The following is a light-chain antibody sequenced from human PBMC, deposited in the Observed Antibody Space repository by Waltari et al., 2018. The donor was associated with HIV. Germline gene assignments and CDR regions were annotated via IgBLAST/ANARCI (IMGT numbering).Light chain of an antibody. CDR3: SSYTSSSTHWV. CDR2: EVS. Sequence: QSALTQPASVSGSPGQSITISCTGTSSDVGGYNYVSWYQQHPGKAPKLMIYEVSNRPSGVSNRFSGSKSGNTASLTISGLQAEDEADYYCSSYTSSSTHWVFGGGTKLTGL. CDR1: SSDVGGYNY. V-gene: IGLV2-14*01. J-gene: IGLJ3*02.